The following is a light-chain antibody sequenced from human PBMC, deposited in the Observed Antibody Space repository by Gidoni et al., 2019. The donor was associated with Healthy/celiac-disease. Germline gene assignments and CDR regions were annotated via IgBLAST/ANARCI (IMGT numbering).Light chain of an antibody. J-gene: IGKJ5*01. CDR2: DAS. CDR1: QDINNY. V-gene: IGKV1-33*01. Sequence: DIQITPSPSSLSASVGDRVTITCQASQDINNYLNWYQQKPGKAPKLLIYDASNLETGVPSRFSGSGSGTDFTFTISSLQPEDIATYYCQQYDNLPITFGQGTRLEIK. CDR3: QQYDNLPIT.